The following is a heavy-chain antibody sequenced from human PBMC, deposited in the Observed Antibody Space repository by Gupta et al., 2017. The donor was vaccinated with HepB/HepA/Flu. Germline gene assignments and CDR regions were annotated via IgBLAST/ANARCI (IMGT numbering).Heavy chain of an antibody. J-gene: IGHJ5*02. CDR3: TRQGGVGPLAAIEP. D-gene: IGHD3-16*01. V-gene: IGHV5-51*01. CDR1: GYSFTSYW. Sequence: EVQLEQSGAEVKKPGESLQISCQASGYSFTSYWIDWVRQTPGKGLEWVGSIYPGDSDTDYSPAFRGQVTISADKSINIVYLQWNTLKTSDTAIYYCTRQGGVGPLAAIEPWGQGTLVTVSS. CDR2: IYPGDSDT.